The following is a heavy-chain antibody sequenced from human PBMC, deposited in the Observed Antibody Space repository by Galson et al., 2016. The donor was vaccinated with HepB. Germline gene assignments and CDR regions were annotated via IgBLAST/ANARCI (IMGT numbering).Heavy chain of an antibody. Sequence: ETLSLTCAVSGGSMSSGNWWSWVRQPPGKGLEWIGEVYQSGSTNYSTSLKSRVTISIDKSKNQFSLKLTSVTAAGAAVYYCARVPPRYYYYYGMDVWGQGTTVTVSS. CDR2: VYQSGST. J-gene: IGHJ6*02. CDR3: ARVPPRYYYYYGMDV. V-gene: IGHV4-4*02. CDR1: GGSMSSGNW.